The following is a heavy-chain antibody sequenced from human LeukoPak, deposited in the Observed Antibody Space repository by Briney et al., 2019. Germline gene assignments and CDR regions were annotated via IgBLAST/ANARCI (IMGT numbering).Heavy chain of an antibody. V-gene: IGHV3-21*01. CDR2: ISSSSSYI. CDR3: ARDQYVWGSYRPFPFDY. J-gene: IGHJ4*02. D-gene: IGHD3-16*02. CDR1: GFTFSSYS. Sequence: GGSLRLSCAVSGFTFSSYSMNWVRQAPGKGLEWVSSISSSSSYIYYADSVKGRFTISRDNAKNSLYLQMNSLRAEDTAVYYCARDQYVWGSYRPFPFDYWGQGTLVTVSS.